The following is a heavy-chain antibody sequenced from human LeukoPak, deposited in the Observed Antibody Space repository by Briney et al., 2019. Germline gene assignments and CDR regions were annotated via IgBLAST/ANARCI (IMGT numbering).Heavy chain of an antibody. J-gene: IGHJ6*04. Sequence: PGGSLRLSCAASGFTFSSYSMNWVRQAPGKGLEWVSSINNSSSYIYYADSVKGRFTISRDNAKNSLYLQMNSPRAEDTAVYYCATAIWDEDGMDVWGTGTTVTVST. CDR1: GFTFSSYS. D-gene: IGHD7-27*01. V-gene: IGHV3-21*01. CDR3: ATAIWDEDGMDV. CDR2: INNSSSYI.